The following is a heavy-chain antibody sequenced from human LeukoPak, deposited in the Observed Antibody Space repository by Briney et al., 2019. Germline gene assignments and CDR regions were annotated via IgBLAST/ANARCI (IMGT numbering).Heavy chain of an antibody. D-gene: IGHD2-2*01. V-gene: IGHV3-30*18. CDR1: GFTFSSYG. CDR3: AKDRSSHDNWFDP. J-gene: IGHJ5*02. CDR2: ISYDGSNK. Sequence: GGSLRLSCAASGFTFSSYGMHWVRQAPGKGLEWVAVISYDGSNKYYADSVKGRFTISRDNSKNTLYLQMNSLRAEDTAVYYCAKDRSSHDNWFDPWGQGTLVTVSS.